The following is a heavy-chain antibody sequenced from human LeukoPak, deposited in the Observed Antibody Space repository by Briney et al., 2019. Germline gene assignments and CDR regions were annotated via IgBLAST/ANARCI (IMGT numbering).Heavy chain of an antibody. CDR1: GYTFTDYY. CDR3: ARDPRSLGGYRGYYVDS. V-gene: IGHV1-2*02. CDR2: INPNSGGT. D-gene: IGHD5-12*01. Sequence: ASVKVSCKASGYTFTDYYIHWVRQAPGQGLEWMGWINPNSGGTNSAQNFQGRVTMTRDTSITTAYMDLTDLRSDDTAAYYCARDPRSLGGYRGYYVDSWGQGTLVTVSS. J-gene: IGHJ4*02.